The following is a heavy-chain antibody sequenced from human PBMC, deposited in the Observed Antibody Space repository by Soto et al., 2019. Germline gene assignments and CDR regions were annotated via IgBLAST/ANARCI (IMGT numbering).Heavy chain of an antibody. D-gene: IGHD2-15*01. CDR2: IFYSGST. Sequence: SETLSLTCSVSGGSISSGDYYWSWVRQHPGKGLEWIGYIFYSGSTYYNPPLKSRVTISVDTSKNQFSLKLSSVTAADTAVYYCARGGSGDIVVVAAIDYWGQGTLVTVPS. V-gene: IGHV4-31*03. J-gene: IGHJ4*02. CDR1: GGSISSGDYY. CDR3: ARGGSGDIVVVAAIDY.